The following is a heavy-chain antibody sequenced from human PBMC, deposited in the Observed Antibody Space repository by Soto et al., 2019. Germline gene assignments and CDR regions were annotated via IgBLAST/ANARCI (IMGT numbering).Heavy chain of an antibody. V-gene: IGHV3-73*01. CDR1: GFTFSGSA. Sequence: EVQLVESGGGLVQPGGSLKLSCAASGFTFSGSAMHWVRQASGKGLEWVGRIRSKANSYATAYAASVKGRFTISRDDSKNTAYLQMNSLKTEDTAVYYCTSLYGDHADWGQGTLVTVSS. J-gene: IGHJ4*02. CDR3: TSLYGDHAD. D-gene: IGHD4-17*01. CDR2: IRSKANSYAT.